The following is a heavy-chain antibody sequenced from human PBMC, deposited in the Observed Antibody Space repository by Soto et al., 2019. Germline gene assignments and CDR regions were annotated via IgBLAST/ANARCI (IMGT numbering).Heavy chain of an antibody. J-gene: IGHJ6*02. CDR1: GFTFSTCA. CDR2: ISYDGSNK. D-gene: IGHD4-4*01. V-gene: IGHV3-30-3*01. Sequence: QVQLVESGGGVVQPGRSLRLSCAASGFTFSTCAMYWVRQAPGKGLEWVAVISYDGSNKYYADSVKGRCTISRDNSKNTLYLQLNSLRPEDMAVYYCARGTTKYYYYGMDVWGQGTTVAVSS. CDR3: ARGTTKYYYYGMDV.